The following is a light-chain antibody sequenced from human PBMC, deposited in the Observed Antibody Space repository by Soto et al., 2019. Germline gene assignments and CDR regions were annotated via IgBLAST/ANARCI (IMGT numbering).Light chain of an antibody. CDR2: GAS. CDR3: QQYNNWPPYT. J-gene: IGKJ2*01. Sequence: EIVMTQSPATLSVSPVERANLSCSASQSVSSDLAWYQQRPGQAPRLLIYGASTRATGIPARFSGTGSGTEFTLTISSLQSEDFAFYYCQQYNNWPPYTFGQGTKVDIK. CDR1: QSVSSD. V-gene: IGKV3-15*01.